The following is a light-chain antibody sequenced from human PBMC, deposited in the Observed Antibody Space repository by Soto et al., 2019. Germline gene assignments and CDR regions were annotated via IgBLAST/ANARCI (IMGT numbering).Light chain of an antibody. CDR1: QNINSW. V-gene: IGKV1-5*03. Sequence: DIQMTQSPSTLSASVGDRVTITCRASQNINSWLAWYQQKPGKVPNLLIYRASNLESGLPSRFSGSGSGTELTLTINSLQPDDFATYYCQQYNTFYPSFGQGTKVEIK. CDR3: QQYNTFYPS. J-gene: IGKJ1*01. CDR2: RAS.